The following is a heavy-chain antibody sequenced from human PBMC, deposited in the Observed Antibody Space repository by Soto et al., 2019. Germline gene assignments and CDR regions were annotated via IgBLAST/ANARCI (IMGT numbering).Heavy chain of an antibody. V-gene: IGHV3-7*03. CDR1: GFTFSSYW. Sequence: GGSLRLSCAASGFTFSSYWMSWVRQAPGKGLEWVANIKQDGSEKYYVDSVKGRFTISRDNSKNTLYLQMNSLRAEDTAVYYCAKASYSYGSHYFDYWGQGTLVTVSS. D-gene: IGHD5-18*01. CDR2: IKQDGSEK. CDR3: AKASYSYGSHYFDY. J-gene: IGHJ4*02.